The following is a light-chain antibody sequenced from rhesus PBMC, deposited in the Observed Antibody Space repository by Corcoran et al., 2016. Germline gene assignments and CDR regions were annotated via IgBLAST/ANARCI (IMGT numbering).Light chain of an antibody. CDR1: KSDIGTYAY. Sequence: QAALTQPPSLSESPGQSVTISCSGTKSDIGTYAYVAWYQQFPGKAPKLLLFDVTRRPSGVSDRFSGSKSGNTASLTISGLQSGDEADYYCSSYAGSSTFVFGSGTRLTV. CDR3: SSYAGSSTFV. CDR2: DVT. V-gene: IGLV2-23*01. J-gene: IGLJ1*01.